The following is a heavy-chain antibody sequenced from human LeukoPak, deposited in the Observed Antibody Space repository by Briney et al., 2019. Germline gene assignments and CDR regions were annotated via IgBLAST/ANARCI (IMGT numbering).Heavy chain of an antibody. V-gene: IGHV4-59*01. J-gene: IGHJ4*02. D-gene: IGHD3-9*01. CDR1: GGFISSYY. Sequence: TSETLSLTCTVSGGFISSYYWSWIRQPPGKGLEWIGYIYYSGSTNYNPSLKSRVTISVDTSKNQFSLKLSSVTAADTAVYYCARARDILNNFDYWGQGTLVTVSS. CDR3: ARARDILNNFDY. CDR2: IYYSGST.